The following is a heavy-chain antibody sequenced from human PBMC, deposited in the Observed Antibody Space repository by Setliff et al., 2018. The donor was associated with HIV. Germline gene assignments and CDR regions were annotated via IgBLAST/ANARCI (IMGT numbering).Heavy chain of an antibody. V-gene: IGHV4-39*01. Sequence: PSETLSLTCTVSGGSIIDSRYFWGWIRQPPGKGLEWIGSVYYSGITYYSSSLKSRVTVSVDTSRIQFSLKLTSVTAADTAVYKCVRGVPLLPPHYWGQGTLVTVSS. CDR1: GGSIIDSRYF. CDR3: VRGVPLLPPHY. CDR2: VYYSGIT. D-gene: IGHD2-21*02. J-gene: IGHJ4*02.